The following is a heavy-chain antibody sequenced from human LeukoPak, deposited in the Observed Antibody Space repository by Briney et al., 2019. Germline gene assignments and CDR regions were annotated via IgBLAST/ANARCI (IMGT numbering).Heavy chain of an antibody. CDR2: ISAYNGHT. CDR1: GYTFSRYA. V-gene: IGHV1-18*01. Sequence: ASVKVSCKASGYTFSRYAISWVRQAPGQGLEWMGWISAYNGHTNHAEKLQGRVSMTTDTSTNTAYMELWSLRSDDTAVYYCAREATVSRIAAAGTSGFQHWGQGTLVTVSS. J-gene: IGHJ1*01. D-gene: IGHD6-13*01. CDR3: AREATVSRIAAAGTSGFQH.